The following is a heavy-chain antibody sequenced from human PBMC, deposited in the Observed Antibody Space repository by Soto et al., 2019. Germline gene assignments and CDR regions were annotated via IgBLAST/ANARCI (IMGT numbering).Heavy chain of an antibody. CDR3: ARDPSGPGGDS. CDR2: IYPGDSDT. CDR1: GYIFTSFW. D-gene: IGHD2-15*01. J-gene: IGHJ4*02. V-gene: IGHV5-51*01. Sequence: GESLKISCDTSGYIFTSFWIGWVRQMPGKGLEWMGIIYPGDSDTTYSPSFEGQVTISADKSISTAYLQWRSLKASDTAMYYCARDPSGPGGDSWGQGTLVTVSP.